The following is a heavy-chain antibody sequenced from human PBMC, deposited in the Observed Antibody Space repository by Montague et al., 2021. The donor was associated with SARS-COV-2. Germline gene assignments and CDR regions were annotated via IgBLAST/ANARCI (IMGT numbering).Heavy chain of an antibody. V-gene: IGHV4-34*01. CDR1: GGSFNDNY. D-gene: IGHD3-22*01. J-gene: IGHJ4*02. Sequence: SETLSLTCAVYGGSFNDNYWSWIRQPPGEGLEWIGEINHRGTSNYSPSLKSRVSISVDTSRNQFSLYLGSVTAADTAVYYCARGRQHFNMIVVVMTGGEYYFDYWGQGTLVTVSS. CDR3: ARGRQHFNMIVVVMTGGEYYFDY. CDR2: INHRGTS.